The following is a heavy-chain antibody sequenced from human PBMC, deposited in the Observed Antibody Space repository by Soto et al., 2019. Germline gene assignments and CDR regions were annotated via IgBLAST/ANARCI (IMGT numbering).Heavy chain of an antibody. CDR1: GGTFSSYA. CDR3: ARDLWMSGYDPRGSYYYYYGMDV. V-gene: IGHV1-69*01. J-gene: IGHJ6*02. Sequence: QVQLVQSGAEVKKPGSSVKVSCKASGGTFSSYAISWVRQAPGQGLEWMGGIIPIFGTANYAQKFQGRVTITADEATSTAYMELSSLRSEDTAVYYCARDLWMSGYDPRGSYYYYYGMDVWGLGTTVTVSS. CDR2: IIPIFGTA. D-gene: IGHD5-12*01.